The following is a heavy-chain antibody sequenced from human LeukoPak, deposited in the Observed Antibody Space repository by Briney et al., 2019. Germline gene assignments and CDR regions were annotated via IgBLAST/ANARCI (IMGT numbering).Heavy chain of an antibody. CDR1: GFAFSTYW. CDR3: ARDKAQGLDH. CDR2: TDSDGSST. J-gene: IGHJ4*02. Sequence: GGSLRLSCAASGFAFSTYWMHWVRQAPGKGLVWVSHTDSDGSSTTYADSVKGRFTISRDNAKNTLYLQMNSLRPEDTAVYYCARDKAQGLDHWGQGSLVIVSS. V-gene: IGHV3-74*01.